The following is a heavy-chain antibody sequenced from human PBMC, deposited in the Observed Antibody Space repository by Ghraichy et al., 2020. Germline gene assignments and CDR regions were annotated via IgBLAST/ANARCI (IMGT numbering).Heavy chain of an antibody. J-gene: IGHJ5*02. D-gene: IGHD3-10*01. CDR2: IWYDGSNK. Sequence: GGSLRLSCAASGFTFSSYGMHWVRQAPGKGLEWVAVIWYDGSNKYYADSVKGRFTISRDNSKNTLYLQMNSLRAEDTAVYYCARDRGEGSIELGFDPWGQGTLVTVSS. V-gene: IGHV3-33*01. CDR1: GFTFSSYG. CDR3: ARDRGEGSIELGFDP.